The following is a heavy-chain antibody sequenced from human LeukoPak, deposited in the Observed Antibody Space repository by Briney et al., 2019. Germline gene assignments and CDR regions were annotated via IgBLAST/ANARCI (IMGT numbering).Heavy chain of an antibody. CDR3: ARGAQWELLGNDY. Sequence: GASDKVSCKASGYTFTSYGISWVRQDPAQALEWTGWISAYNGNTNYAQKLQGRVTMTTDTSTSKAYMELRSLRSDDTAVYYCARGAQWELLGNDYWGQGTLVTVSS. D-gene: IGHD1-26*01. V-gene: IGHV1-18*01. J-gene: IGHJ4*02. CDR1: GYTFTSYG. CDR2: ISAYNGNT.